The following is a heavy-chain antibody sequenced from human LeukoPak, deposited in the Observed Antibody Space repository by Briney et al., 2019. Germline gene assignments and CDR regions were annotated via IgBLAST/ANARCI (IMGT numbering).Heavy chain of an antibody. CDR3: AIDPNWGTHS. Sequence: PGGSLRLSCAASGFIFSSYSMSWVRQAPGMGLEWVSVITGSGGNTYYADSVKGRFTISRDNSKNALYLQMNSLRVEDTAVYYCAIDPNWGTHSWGQGVLVTVSS. CDR2: ITGSGGNT. D-gene: IGHD7-27*01. V-gene: IGHV3-23*01. CDR1: GFIFSSYS. J-gene: IGHJ4*02.